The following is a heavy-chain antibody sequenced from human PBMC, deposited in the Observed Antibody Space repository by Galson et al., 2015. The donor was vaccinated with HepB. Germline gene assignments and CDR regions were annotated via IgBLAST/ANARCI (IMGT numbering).Heavy chain of an antibody. V-gene: IGHV3-43*01. Sequence: SLRLSCAASGFTFDDYTMHWVRQAPGKGLEWVSLISWDGGSTYYADSVKGRFTISRDNSKNSLYLQMNSLRTEDTALYYCAKDIGPDGSGSYSYGMDVWGQGTTFTVSS. D-gene: IGHD3-10*01. CDR2: ISWDGGST. J-gene: IGHJ6*02. CDR1: GFTFDDYT. CDR3: AKDIGPDGSGSYSYGMDV.